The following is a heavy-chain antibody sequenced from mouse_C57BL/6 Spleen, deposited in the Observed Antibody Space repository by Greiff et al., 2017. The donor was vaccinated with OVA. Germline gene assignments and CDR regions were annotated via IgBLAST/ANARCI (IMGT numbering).Heavy chain of an antibody. Sequence: VQLQQSGPELVKPGASVKISCKASGYAFSSSWMNWVKQRPGKGLEWIGRIYPGDGDTNYNGKFKGKATLTADKSSSTAYMQLISLTSEDSAVYFCARVARLLHYLDYWGQGTTLTVSS. D-gene: IGHD2-3*01. CDR1: GYAFSSSW. V-gene: IGHV1-82*01. CDR3: ARVARLLHYLDY. CDR2: IYPGDGDT. J-gene: IGHJ2*01.